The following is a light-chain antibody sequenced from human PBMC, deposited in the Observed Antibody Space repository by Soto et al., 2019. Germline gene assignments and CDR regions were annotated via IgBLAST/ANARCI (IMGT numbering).Light chain of an antibody. CDR3: QVRESPSDHSVV. CDR1: NIGTKG. Sequence: SYELTQPPSVSVAPGQTASITCGGDNIGTKGVHWYQQKPGQAPELVVYNGRDRPSGTPERFSGSNSGNTATLTITRVEAGDEADFYCQVRESPSDHSVVFGGGTKLTVL. J-gene: IGLJ3*02. V-gene: IGLV3-21*02. CDR2: NGR.